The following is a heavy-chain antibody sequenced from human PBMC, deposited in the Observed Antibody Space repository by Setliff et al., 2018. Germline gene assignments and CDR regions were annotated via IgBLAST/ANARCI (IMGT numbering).Heavy chain of an antibody. V-gene: IGHV3-21*01. J-gene: IGHJ4*01. Sequence: PGGSLRLSCAASGFTFSTHSMNWVRQAPGKGLEWVSSISRSSTYIYYADSMKGRFTISRDNAKNSLYLQMNSLRAEDTAVYYCASAGHGGSWNDLDYWGHGTLVTVSS. D-gene: IGHD1-1*01. CDR1: GFTFSTHS. CDR2: ISRSSTYI. CDR3: ASAGHGGSWNDLDY.